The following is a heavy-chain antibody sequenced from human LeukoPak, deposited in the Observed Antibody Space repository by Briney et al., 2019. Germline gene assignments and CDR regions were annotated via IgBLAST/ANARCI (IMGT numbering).Heavy chain of an antibody. V-gene: IGHV4-34*01. CDR1: GGSFSVYY. J-gene: IGHJ5*02. Sequence: KPSETLSLTCAVYGGSFSVYYWSWIRQPPGKGLEWIGEINHSGSTNYNPSLKSRVTISVDTSKNQFSLKLSSVTAADTAVYYCARAAYCSSTSCYLTWFDPWGQGTLVTVSS. D-gene: IGHD2-2*01. CDR3: ARAAYCSSTSCYLTWFDP. CDR2: INHSGST.